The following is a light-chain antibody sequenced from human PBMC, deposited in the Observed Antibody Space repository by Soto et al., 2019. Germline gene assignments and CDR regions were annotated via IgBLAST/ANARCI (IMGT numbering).Light chain of an antibody. CDR1: SSNIGSNF. V-gene: IGLV1-47*01. Sequence: QSVLTQPPSASGAPGQTVTISCSGSSSNIGSNFVYWYQQVPGTAPKLLIYRTDQRPSGVPDRFSGSKPGASAYLAISGLRSDDEADYYCAAWDNSLRWVFGGGTKLTGL. J-gene: IGLJ3*02. CDR3: AAWDNSLRWV. CDR2: RTD.